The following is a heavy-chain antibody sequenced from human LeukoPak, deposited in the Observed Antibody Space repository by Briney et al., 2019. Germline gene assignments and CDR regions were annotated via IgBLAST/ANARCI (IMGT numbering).Heavy chain of an antibody. D-gene: IGHD3-10*01. CDR3: VTERAGTFDY. CDR1: GFTFSNAW. Sequence: GGSLRLSCAASGFTFSNAWFNWVRQAPGKGLEWVALIKSKANGGTTGYAARVKGRFTISRDDSKNTLSLQMNSLKSEDTAVYYCVTERAGTFDYWGQGTPVAVSS. J-gene: IGHJ4*02. V-gene: IGHV3-15*07. CDR2: IKSKANGGTT.